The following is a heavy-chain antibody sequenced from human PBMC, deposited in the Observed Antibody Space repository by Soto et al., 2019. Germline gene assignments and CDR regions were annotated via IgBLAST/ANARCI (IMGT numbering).Heavy chain of an antibody. D-gene: IGHD3-16*01. V-gene: IGHV3-7*01. J-gene: IGHJ4*02. CDR2: IKDDGSEI. CDR3: ARDIGFDYVN. Sequence: GSLRLSCAVSGFNVMSYWMSWVRQAPGKGLEWVASIKDDGSEIYYLQSVRGRFTISRDSAGNALHLAMNYLSAEDTGVYFCARDIGFDYVNWGQGTLVTVSS. CDR1: GFNVMSYW.